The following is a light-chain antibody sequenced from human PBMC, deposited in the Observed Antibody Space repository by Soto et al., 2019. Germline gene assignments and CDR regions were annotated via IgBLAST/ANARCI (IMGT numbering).Light chain of an antibody. CDR2: DAS. CDR1: QSFNRW. Sequence: DIQMTQSPSTLYASVGDRVTITCRASQSFNRWLAWYQQKPGKAPNLLIYDASRLQSGVPSRFSGSGTGTEFTLTISSLQPDDFATYYCQQYNSYPLTFGGETKVDIK. J-gene: IGKJ4*01. V-gene: IGKV1-5*01. CDR3: QQYNSYPLT.